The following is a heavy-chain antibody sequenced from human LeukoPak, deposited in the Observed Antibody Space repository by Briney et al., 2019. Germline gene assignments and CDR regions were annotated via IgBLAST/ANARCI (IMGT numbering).Heavy chain of an antibody. CDR1: GFIFSDAW. J-gene: IGHJ4*02. D-gene: IGHD4-11*01. CDR3: SGHMTSADY. CDR2: IKTKVHGGTR. Sequence: PGGSLRLSCAASGFIFSDAWMSWVRRAPGKGLQWVARIKTKVHGGTRDDAAPVNGRFTISRDDSKNMLYLQMNSLKTEDTGVYYCSGHMTSADYWGQGPLVTVSS. V-gene: IGHV3-15*01.